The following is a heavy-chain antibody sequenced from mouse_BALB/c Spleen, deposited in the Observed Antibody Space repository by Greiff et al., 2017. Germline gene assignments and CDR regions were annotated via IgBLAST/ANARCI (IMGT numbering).Heavy chain of an antibody. J-gene: IGHJ3*01. D-gene: IGHD2-3*01. Sequence: EVQLVESGGGLVKPGGSLKLSCAASGFTFSDYYMYWVRQTPEKRLEWVATISDGGSYTYYPDSVKGRFTISRDNAKNNLYLQMSSLKSEDTAMYYCARDYDGYYGFAYWGQGTLVTVSA. CDR1: GFTFSDYY. CDR2: ISDGGSYT. V-gene: IGHV5-4*02. CDR3: ARDYDGYYGFAY.